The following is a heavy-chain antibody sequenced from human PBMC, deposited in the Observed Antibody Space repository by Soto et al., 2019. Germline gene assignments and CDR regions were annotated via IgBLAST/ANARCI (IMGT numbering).Heavy chain of an antibody. CDR3: ARDWSRYFDSSGLMWFY. CDR1: GYPFNYYG. J-gene: IGHJ4*02. CDR2: ISAHNGDT. Sequence: XPVKVSCKASGYPFNYYGIMWVRQAPGQGLEWVGWISAHNGDTKYAQNLQGRLTLTTDTSTSTAYMELTSLTSDDTAVYYCARDWSRYFDSSGLMWFYWGQGTLVTVSS. D-gene: IGHD3-22*01. V-gene: IGHV1-18*04.